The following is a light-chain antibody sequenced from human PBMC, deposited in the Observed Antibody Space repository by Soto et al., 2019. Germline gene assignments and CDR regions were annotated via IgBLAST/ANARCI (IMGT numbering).Light chain of an antibody. CDR2: EVS. V-gene: IGLV2-14*01. CDR3: ACWDNTVSGWV. Sequence: QSVLTQPASVSGSPGQSITISCTGTSSDVGGYNYVSWYQQHPGKAPKLMIYEVSNRPSGVSNRFSGSKSGNTASLTISGLQTEDEADYYCACWDNTVSGWVFGGGTKVTVL. CDR1: SSDVGGYNY. J-gene: IGLJ3*02.